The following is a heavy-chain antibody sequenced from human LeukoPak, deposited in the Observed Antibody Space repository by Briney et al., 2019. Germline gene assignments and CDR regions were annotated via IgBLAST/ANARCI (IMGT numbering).Heavy chain of an antibody. Sequence: SETLSLTCAVYGGSFSGYYWSWIHQPPGKGLEWIGKINHSGSTNYNPSLKSRVTISVDTSKNQFSLKLSSVTAADTAVYYCARGHRIVGAKRGGTFDIWGQGTMVTVSS. CDR2: INHSGST. CDR3: ARGHRIVGAKRGGTFDI. V-gene: IGHV4-34*01. CDR1: GGSFSGYY. D-gene: IGHD1-26*01. J-gene: IGHJ3*02.